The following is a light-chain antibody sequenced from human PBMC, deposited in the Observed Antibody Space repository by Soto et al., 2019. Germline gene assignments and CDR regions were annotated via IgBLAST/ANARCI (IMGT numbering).Light chain of an antibody. J-gene: IGKJ2*01. Sequence: AIQMTQSPSSLSASVGDRVTITCRASQGIRNDLGWYQQKPGKAPELLIYASSSLQSGVPLRFSGSGSGTDFTLTISSLQPEDFATYYCLQHYNYPRTFGQGTKLEI. CDR3: LQHYNYPRT. CDR1: QGIRND. V-gene: IGKV1-6*01. CDR2: ASS.